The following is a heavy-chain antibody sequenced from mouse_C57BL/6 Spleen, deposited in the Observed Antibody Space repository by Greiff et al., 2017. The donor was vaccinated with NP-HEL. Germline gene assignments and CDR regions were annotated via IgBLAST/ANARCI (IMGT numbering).Heavy chain of an antibody. V-gene: IGHV5-9*01. CDR2: ISGGGGNT. J-gene: IGHJ3*01. CDR1: GFTFSSYT. D-gene: IGHD1-1*01. Sequence: EVKLVESGGGLVKPGGSLKLSCAASGFTFSSYTMSWVRQTPEKRLEWVATISGGGGNTYYPDSVKGRFTISRDNAKNTLYLQMSSLRSEDTALYYCARHVPIITTVVRGAWCAYWGQGTLVTVSA. CDR3: ARHVPIITTVVRGAWCAY.